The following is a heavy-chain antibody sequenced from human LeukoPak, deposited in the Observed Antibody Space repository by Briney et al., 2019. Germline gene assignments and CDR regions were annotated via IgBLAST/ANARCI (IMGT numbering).Heavy chain of an antibody. CDR2: EDGEA. V-gene: IGHV1-24*01. J-gene: IGHJ6*02. D-gene: IGHD3-10*01. CDR1: GYTLSELS. CDR3: ARDFGMVRGDQGMDV. Sequence: ASVKVSCKVSGYTLSELSIHWVRQAPGKGREWMGGEDGEAIYAQKFQGRVTMTRDTSISTAYMELSRLRSDDTAVYYCARDFGMVRGDQGMDVWGQVTTVTVSS.